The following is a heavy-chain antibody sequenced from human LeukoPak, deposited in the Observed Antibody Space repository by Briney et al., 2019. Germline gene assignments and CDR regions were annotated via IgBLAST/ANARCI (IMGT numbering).Heavy chain of an antibody. CDR2: IYYSGST. Sequence: SQTLSLTCTVSGGSISSGGYYWSWIRQHPGKGVEWIGYIYYSGSTYYNPSLKSRVTISVDTSKNQISLKLSSVTAADTAVYYCARGDSSGYGYFDYWGQGTLVTVSS. V-gene: IGHV4-31*03. CDR3: ARGDSSGYGYFDY. J-gene: IGHJ4*02. D-gene: IGHD3-22*01. CDR1: GGSISSGGYY.